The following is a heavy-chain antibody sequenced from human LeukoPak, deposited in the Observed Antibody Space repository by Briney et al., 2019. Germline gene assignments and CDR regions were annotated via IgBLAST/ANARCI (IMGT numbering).Heavy chain of an antibody. CDR2: MNPNSGNT. CDR3: ARGLGWPVRRFDP. D-gene: IGHD3-10*01. J-gene: IGHJ5*02. V-gene: IGHV1-8*02. CDR1: GYTFTGYY. Sequence: GASVKVSCKASGYTFTGYYMHWVRQAPGQGLEWMGWMNPNSGNTGYAQKFKGRVTMTRNTSITTAYMELTSLKFKDTAIYYCARGLGWPVRRFDPWGQGTLVTVSS.